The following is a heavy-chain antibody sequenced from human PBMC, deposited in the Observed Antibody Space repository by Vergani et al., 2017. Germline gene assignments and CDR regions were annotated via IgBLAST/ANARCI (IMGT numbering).Heavy chain of an antibody. V-gene: IGHV3-53*01. D-gene: IGHD2-2*01. CDR1: GFTVSSNY. J-gene: IGHJ6*02. Sequence: EVQLVESGGGLIQPGGSLRLSCAASGFTVSSNYMSWVRQAPGKGLEWVSVISGSGGSTYYADSVKGRFTISRDNSKNTLYLQMNSLRAEDTAVYYCAATGYCSSTSCSTISYYYYGMDVWGQGTTVTVSS. CDR2: ISGSGGST. CDR3: AATGYCSSTSCSTISYYYYGMDV.